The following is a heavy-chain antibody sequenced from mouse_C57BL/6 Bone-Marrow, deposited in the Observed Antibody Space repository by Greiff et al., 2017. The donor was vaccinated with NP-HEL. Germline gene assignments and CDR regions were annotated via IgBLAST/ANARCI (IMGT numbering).Heavy chain of an antibody. V-gene: IGHV3-6*01. D-gene: IGHD1-1*02. CDR3: ARDLGGAY. CDR1: GYSITSGYY. CDR2: ISYDGSN. Sequence: DVKLQESGPGLVKPSQSLSLTCSVTGYSITSGYYWNWIRQFPGNKLEWMGYISYDGSNNYNPSLKNRISITRDTSKNQFFLKLNSVTTEDTATYYCARDLGGAYWGQGTLVTVSA. J-gene: IGHJ3*01.